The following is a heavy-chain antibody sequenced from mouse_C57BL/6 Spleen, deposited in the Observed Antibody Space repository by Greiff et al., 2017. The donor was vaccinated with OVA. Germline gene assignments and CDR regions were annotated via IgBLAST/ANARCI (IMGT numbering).Heavy chain of an antibody. CDR1: GFTFSNYW. Sequence: EVKLMESGGGLVQPGGSMKLSCVASGFTFSNYWMNWVRQSPEKGLEWVAQIRLKSDNYATHYAESVKGRFTISRDDSKSSVYLQMNNLRAEDTGSYYCTGDYAPYFDYWGQGTTLTVSS. D-gene: IGHD2-4*01. J-gene: IGHJ2*01. CDR2: IRLKSDNYAT. CDR3: TGDYAPYFDY. V-gene: IGHV6-3*01.